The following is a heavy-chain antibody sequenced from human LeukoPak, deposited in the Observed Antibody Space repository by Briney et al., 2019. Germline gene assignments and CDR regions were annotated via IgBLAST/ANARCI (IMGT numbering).Heavy chain of an antibody. V-gene: IGHV1-18*01. Sequence: ASVTVSCKASGYTFTSYGISWVRQAPGQGLEWMGLISAYGNTNYAQNLQGRVTMTTDTSTSTAYMELRSLRSDDTAVYYCARGIIGYYFDYWGQGTLVTVSS. CDR3: ARGIIGYYFDY. CDR2: ISAYGNT. CDR1: GYTFTSYG. J-gene: IGHJ4*02. D-gene: IGHD2-15*01.